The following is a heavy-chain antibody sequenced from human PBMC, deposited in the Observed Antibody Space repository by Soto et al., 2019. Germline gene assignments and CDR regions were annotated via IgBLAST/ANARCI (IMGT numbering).Heavy chain of an antibody. D-gene: IGHD6-6*01. CDR2: ISSSSSYT. Sequence: QVQLVESGGGLVKPGGSLRLSCAASGFTFSDYYMSWIRQAPGKGLEWVSYISSSSSYTNYADFVKGRFTISRDKAKNSLYLQMNSLRAEDTAVYYCAREAPSIGARPGYQRMDVWGQGTTVTVSS. J-gene: IGHJ6*02. CDR3: AREAPSIGARPGYQRMDV. V-gene: IGHV3-11*06. CDR1: GFTFSDYY.